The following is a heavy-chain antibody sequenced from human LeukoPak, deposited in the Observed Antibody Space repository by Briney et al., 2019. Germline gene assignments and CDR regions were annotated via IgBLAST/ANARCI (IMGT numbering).Heavy chain of an antibody. CDR2: ISGGYNGDS. V-gene: IGHV1-18*01. CDR3: ARDEKEYCSGGSCPAYFDY. D-gene: IGHD2-15*01. CDR1: GYNFRRYG. J-gene: IGHJ4*02. Sequence: ASVKVSCKTSGYNFRRYGISWVRQAPGQGLEWMAWISGGYNGDSNYALKLRGRLTMTTDTSTSTAYMELRSLRSDDTAVYYCARDEKEYCSGGSCPAYFDYWGQGTLVTVSS.